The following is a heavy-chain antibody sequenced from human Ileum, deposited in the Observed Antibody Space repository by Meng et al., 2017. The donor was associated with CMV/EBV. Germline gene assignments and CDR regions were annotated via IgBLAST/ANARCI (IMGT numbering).Heavy chain of an antibody. J-gene: IGHJ4*02. CDR3: ARGQTVRGFEY. CDR2: IYTGGPT. Sequence: QADLRESGPGLVKPSETLSLTCTVSSASISPYYWNWIRQPAGKGLEWIGRIYTGGPTDYNPSPKSRVTMSVDTSKNQFFLNLSSVTAADTAVYYCARGQTVRGFEYWGLGILVTVSS. CDR1: SASISPYY. D-gene: IGHD3-10*01. V-gene: IGHV4-4*07.